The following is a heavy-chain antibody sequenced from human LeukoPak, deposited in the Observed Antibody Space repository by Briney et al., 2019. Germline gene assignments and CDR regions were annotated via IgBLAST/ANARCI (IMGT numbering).Heavy chain of an antibody. CDR1: GFTFSGSA. D-gene: IGHD5-18*01. V-gene: IGHV3-73*01. CDR3: TVRGYSYGYNGMDV. CDR2: IRSKANSYAT. J-gene: IGHJ6*02. Sequence: GGSLKLSCAASGFTFSGSAMHWVRQASGKGLEWVGRIRSKANSYATAYAASVKGRFTISRDDSKNTAYLQMNSLKTEDTAVYYCTVRGYSYGYNGMDVWGQGTTVTVSS.